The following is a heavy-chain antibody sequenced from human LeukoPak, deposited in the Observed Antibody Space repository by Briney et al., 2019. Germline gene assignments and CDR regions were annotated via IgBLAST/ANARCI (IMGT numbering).Heavy chain of an antibody. V-gene: IGHV3-7*01. CDR1: GFTFSNYW. Sequence: GGSLRLSCSASGFTFSNYWMTWVRQSPGKGLEWVAIIKHDGSDKYCVDSVKGRFTISRDNAKNSLYLQMSSLRAEDTAVYYCARGGHRQEEFWGQGTLVTASS. D-gene: IGHD3-10*01. J-gene: IGHJ4*02. CDR2: IKHDGSDK. CDR3: ARGGHRQEEF.